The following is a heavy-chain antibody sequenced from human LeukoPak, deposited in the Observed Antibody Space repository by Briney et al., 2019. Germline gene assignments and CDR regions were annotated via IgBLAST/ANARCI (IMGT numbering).Heavy chain of an antibody. Sequence: PGGSLRLSCAASGFTFSSYSMNWVRQAPGKGLEWVSSISSSSSYIYYADSVKGRFTISRDNAKNSLFLQMNTLRAEDTAVYFCASGIRERGFDYWGQGTLVTVSS. CDR2: ISSSSSYI. CDR1: GFTFSSYS. D-gene: IGHD1-1*01. J-gene: IGHJ4*02. CDR3: ASGIRERGFDY. V-gene: IGHV3-21*01.